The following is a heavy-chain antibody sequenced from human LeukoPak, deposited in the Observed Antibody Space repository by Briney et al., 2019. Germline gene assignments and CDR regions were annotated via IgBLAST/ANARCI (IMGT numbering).Heavy chain of an antibody. CDR3: ASGYRFDP. D-gene: IGHD1-1*01. V-gene: IGHV3-48*03. J-gene: IGHJ5*02. Sequence: PGGSLRLSCAASRFTFSSYDVNWVRQAPGKGLEWVSYISSSGRTIYYADSVEGRFTISRDNAKNSLYLQMNSLRAEDTAVYYCASGYRFDPWGQGTLVTVSS. CDR2: ISSSGRTI. CDR1: RFTFSSYD.